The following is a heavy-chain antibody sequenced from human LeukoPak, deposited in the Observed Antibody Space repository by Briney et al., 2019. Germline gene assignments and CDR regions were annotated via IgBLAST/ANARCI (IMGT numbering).Heavy chain of an antibody. D-gene: IGHD2-8*02. Sequence: SETLSLTCTVSGGSISSHYWSWIRQPPGKGLEWIGYIYYSGSTNYNPSLKSRVTISVDTSKNQFSLKLSSVTAADTGVYYCARVLNYYYYMDVWGKGTTVTVSS. J-gene: IGHJ6*03. CDR1: GGSISSHY. V-gene: IGHV4-59*11. CDR3: ARVLNYYYYMDV. CDR2: IYYSGST.